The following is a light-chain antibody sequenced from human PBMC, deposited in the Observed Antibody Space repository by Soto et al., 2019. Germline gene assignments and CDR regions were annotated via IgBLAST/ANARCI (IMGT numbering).Light chain of an antibody. CDR1: QGISTY. J-gene: IGKJ1*01. V-gene: IGKV1-9*01. CDR3: QQLITYPQT. Sequence: DIQLTPSPSFLSASVGDRVTMTCRASQGISTYLAWYQQKPGKAPKLLIYAASTLQSGVPSRFSGSGSGTEFALAISSLQPEDFATYYCQQLITYPQTCGQGTKGDIK. CDR2: AAS.